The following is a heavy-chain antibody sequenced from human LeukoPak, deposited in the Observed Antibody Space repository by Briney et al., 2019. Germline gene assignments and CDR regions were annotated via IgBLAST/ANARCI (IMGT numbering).Heavy chain of an antibody. J-gene: IGHJ4*02. CDR1: GGTFSSYA. CDR3: ARGWCSSTSCLDPWRGKYDILTGYNFDY. D-gene: IGHD3-9*01. V-gene: IGHV1-69*13. CDR2: IIPIFGTA. Sequence: GASVKVSCKASGGTFSSYAISWVRQAPGQGLEWVGGIIPIFGTANYAQKFQGRVTITADESTSTAYMELSSLRSEDTAVYYCARGWCSSTSCLDPWRGKYDILTGYNFDYWGQGTLVTVSS.